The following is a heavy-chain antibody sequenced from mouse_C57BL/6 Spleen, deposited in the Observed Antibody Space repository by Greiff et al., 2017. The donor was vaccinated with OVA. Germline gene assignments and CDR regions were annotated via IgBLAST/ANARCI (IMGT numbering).Heavy chain of an antibody. CDR3: ARGITTVVASDWYFDV. CDR1: GFSLTSYA. J-gene: IGHJ1*03. D-gene: IGHD1-1*01. CDR2: IWTGGGT. V-gene: IGHV2-9-1*01. Sequence: QVQLKESGPGLVAPSQSLSITCTVSGFSLTSYAISWVRQPPGKGLEWLGVIWTGGGTNYNSALKSRLSISKDNSKSQVFLKMNSLQTDDTARYCCARGITTVVASDWYFDVWGTGTTVTVSS.